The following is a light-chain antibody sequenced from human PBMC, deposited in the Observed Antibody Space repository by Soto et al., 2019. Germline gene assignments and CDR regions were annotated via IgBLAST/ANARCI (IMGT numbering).Light chain of an antibody. V-gene: IGKV1-8*01. J-gene: IGKJ4*01. CDR3: QQYYSYPLT. CDR1: RDISNS. CDR2: AAS. Sequence: IQMTQSPSSVSASVGDRVTITCRASRDISNSLAWYQQTPGKAPKLLIYAASTLQSGVPSRFSGSGSGTDFTLTISCLQSEDFATYYCQQYYSYPLTFGGGTKVDIK.